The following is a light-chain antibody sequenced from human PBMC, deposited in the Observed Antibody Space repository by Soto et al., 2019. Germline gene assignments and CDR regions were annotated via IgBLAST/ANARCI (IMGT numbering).Light chain of an antibody. V-gene: IGLV4-69*01. CDR1: SGHSRYA. J-gene: IGLJ2*01. CDR3: QTWGTGIQVV. Sequence: QPVLTQSPSASASLGASVTLTCTLSSGHSRYAIAWHQQQPEKGPRFLMKLSSDGSHTKGDGIPDRFSGSSSGAERYLTISSLQSEDEADYYCQTWGTGIQVVFGGGTKLTVL. CDR2: LSSDGSH.